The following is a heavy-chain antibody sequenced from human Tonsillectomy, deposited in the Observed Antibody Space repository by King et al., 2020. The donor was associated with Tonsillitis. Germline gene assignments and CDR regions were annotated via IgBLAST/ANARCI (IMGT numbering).Heavy chain of an antibody. V-gene: IGHV3-21*01. CDR1: GFTFSSYS. J-gene: IGHJ3*02. D-gene: IGHD1-26*01. CDR3: ARSSIYRGAFDI. CDR2: ISSSSSYI. Sequence: VQLVESGGGLVKPGGSLRLSCAASGFTFSSYSMNWVRQAPGKGLEWVSSISSSSSYIYYADSVKGRFTISRDNAKNSLYLQMNSLRAEDTAVYYCARSSIYRGAFDIWGQGKMVTVSS.